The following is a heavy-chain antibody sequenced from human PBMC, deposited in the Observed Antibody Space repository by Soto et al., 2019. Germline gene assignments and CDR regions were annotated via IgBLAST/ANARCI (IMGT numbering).Heavy chain of an antibody. CDR1: GFTFSSYW. Sequence: TGGSLRLSCAASGFTFSSYWMSWVRQAPGKGLEWVANIKQDGSEKYYVGSVKGRFTISRGNAKNSLYLQMNSLRAEDTAVYYCAREGDTGLVKNAFDIWGQGTMVTVSS. CDR2: IKQDGSEK. V-gene: IGHV3-7*01. CDR3: AREGDTGLVKNAFDI. D-gene: IGHD5-18*01. J-gene: IGHJ3*02.